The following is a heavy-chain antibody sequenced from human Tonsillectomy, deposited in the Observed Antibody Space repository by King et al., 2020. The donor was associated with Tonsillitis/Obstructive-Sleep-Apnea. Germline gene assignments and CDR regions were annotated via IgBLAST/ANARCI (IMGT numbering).Heavy chain of an antibody. CDR1: GFTFSDSY. Sequence: VQLVESGGVLVKPGGSLRLSCAASGFTFSDSYMSWIRQAPGKGLEWVSHISGSATTIYYADSVKGRFTISRDNAKNSLYLQMDSLRAEDTAVYYCARILRFVGWFSGIDYWGQGTLVPVSS. CDR2: ISGSATTI. D-gene: IGHD3-3*01. J-gene: IGHJ4*02. V-gene: IGHV3-11*01. CDR3: ARILRFVGWFSGIDY.